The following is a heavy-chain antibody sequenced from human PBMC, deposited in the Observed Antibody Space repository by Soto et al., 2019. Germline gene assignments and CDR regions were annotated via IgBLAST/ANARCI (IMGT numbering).Heavy chain of an antibody. Sequence: EVQLVESGGGLVKPGGSLRLSCAASGFTFSSYSMNWVRQAPGKGLEWGSSLSSSSSHIYHADSVKGRFTISRDNAKNSLYLQINSLRVEDTAVYYCAREVYGSGDFDHWGQGTLVTVSS. V-gene: IGHV3-21*06. D-gene: IGHD3-10*01. CDR1: GFTFSSYS. J-gene: IGHJ4*02. CDR3: AREVYGSGDFDH. CDR2: LSSSSSHI.